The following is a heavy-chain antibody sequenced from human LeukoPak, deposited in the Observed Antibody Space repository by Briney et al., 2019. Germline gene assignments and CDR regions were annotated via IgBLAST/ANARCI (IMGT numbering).Heavy chain of an antibody. V-gene: IGHV3-30*18. D-gene: IGHD2-15*01. CDR2: ISYDGSNK. CDR1: GFTFSSYG. Sequence: GGSLRLSCAASGFTFSSYGMHWVRQAPGKGLEWVAVISYDGSNKYYADSVKGRFTISRDNSKNTLYLQMNSLRAEDTAVYYCAKDQGYCSGGSCSYYYYYGMDVWAKGPRSPSP. CDR3: AKDQGYCSGGSCSYYYYYGMDV. J-gene: IGHJ6*02.